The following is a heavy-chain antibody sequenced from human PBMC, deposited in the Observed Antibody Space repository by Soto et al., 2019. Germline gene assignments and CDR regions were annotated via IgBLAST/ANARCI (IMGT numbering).Heavy chain of an antibody. CDR2: INHRRDV. D-gene: IGHD6-13*01. Sequence: SETLSLTCAVNGGSFSGYLWYWIRQPPGRGLEWIGEINHRRDVNYNPSLKSRLTMSIDMSKSQFSLNLRSVTAADTAVYYCARGRDSSSWFLASPADYWGQGILVTVS. CDR3: ARGRDSSSWFLASPADY. CDR1: GGSFSGYL. V-gene: IGHV4-34*01. J-gene: IGHJ4*02.